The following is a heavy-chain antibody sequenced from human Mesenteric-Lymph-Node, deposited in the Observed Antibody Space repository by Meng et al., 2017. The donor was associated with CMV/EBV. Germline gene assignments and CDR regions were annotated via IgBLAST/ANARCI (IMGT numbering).Heavy chain of an antibody. CDR3: ARGRPATATNWFDP. CDR2: IYPGDSDT. J-gene: IGHJ5*02. D-gene: IGHD2-15*01. Sequence: GGSLRLSCKGSGYSFTSYWIGWVRQMPGKGLEWMGIIYPGDSDTRYSPSFQGQVTISADKSISTAYLQWSSLKASDTAMYYCARGRPATATNWFDPWGQGTLVTVFS. CDR1: GYSFTSYW. V-gene: IGHV5-51*01.